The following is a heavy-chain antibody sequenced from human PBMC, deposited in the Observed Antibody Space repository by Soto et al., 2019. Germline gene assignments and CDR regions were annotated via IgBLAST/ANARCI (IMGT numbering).Heavy chain of an antibody. V-gene: IGHV4-31*03. CDR1: GGSISSGGYY. J-gene: IGHJ4*02. CDR3: ARVVFWRGYRHY. D-gene: IGHD3-3*01. Sequence: QVQLQESGPGLVKPSQTLSLTCTVSGGSISSGGYYWSWIRQHPGKGLERIGYIYYSGSTYYNPALKRRVTITVDTSNTQFSQLLGSVTAANTAVYFCARVVFWRGYRHYWGQGTLVTVSS. CDR2: IYYSGST.